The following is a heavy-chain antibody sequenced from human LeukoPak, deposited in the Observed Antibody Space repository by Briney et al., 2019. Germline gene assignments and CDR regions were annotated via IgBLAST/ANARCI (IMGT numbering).Heavy chain of an antibody. D-gene: IGHD1-26*01. CDR1: GGSISGYY. CDR2: IHSNRYT. V-gene: IGHV4-4*09. CDR3: TKREGPMSGSYDYFDP. Sequence: SETLSLTCTVSGGSISGYYWSWIRQPLGQGLEWIAYIHSNRYTNYNPSLKSRVTISVDTSKNQFSLKVTSVTAADTAMYYCTKREGPMSGSYDYFDPWGQGTLVTVS. J-gene: IGHJ5*02.